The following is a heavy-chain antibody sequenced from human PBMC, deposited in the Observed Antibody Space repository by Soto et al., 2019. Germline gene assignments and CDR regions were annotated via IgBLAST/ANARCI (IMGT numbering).Heavy chain of an antibody. CDR2: ISDSGATK. V-gene: IGHV3-23*01. CDR3: AKEDTSSGSLDY. J-gene: IGHJ4*02. D-gene: IGHD6-19*01. Sequence: GGSLRLSCAASGFPFGENAMSWVRQAPGKGLEWVSGISDSGATKYYADSVRGRFTISRDNSKNTLYLQMKSLRAEDSASYYCAKEDTSSGSLDYWGQGALVTVSS. CDR1: GFPFGENA.